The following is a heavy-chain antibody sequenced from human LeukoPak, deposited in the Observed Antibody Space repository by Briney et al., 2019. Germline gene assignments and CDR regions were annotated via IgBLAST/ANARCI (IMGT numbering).Heavy chain of an antibody. D-gene: IGHD2-8*01. CDR2: ISTTGST. CDR3: ARDEGVGYCTDGVCPDAAVNFDY. J-gene: IGHJ4*02. CDR1: GGSISGYY. V-gene: IGHV4-4*07. Sequence: SETLSLTCTVSGGSISGYYWSWIRQPAGKGLEWIGRISTTGSTNYKPSLKSRVTMSVDTSKNQFSLRLSSVTAADTAVYYCARDEGVGYCTDGVCPDAAVNFDYWGQGTLVTASS.